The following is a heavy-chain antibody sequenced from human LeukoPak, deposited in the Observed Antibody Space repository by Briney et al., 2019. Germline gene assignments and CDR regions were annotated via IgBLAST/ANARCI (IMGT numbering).Heavy chain of an antibody. CDR1: GFTFTGYS. Sequence: ASVKVSCKASGFTFTGYSLHWVRQAPGQGLEWMGWINPNSGGTNYAQKFQGRVTMTRDTSINTACLELSSLRSDDTAVYYCAREYYYGSGSYYLWFDPRGQGTLVTVSS. CDR3: AREYYYGSGSYYLWFDP. J-gene: IGHJ5*02. D-gene: IGHD3-10*01. V-gene: IGHV1-2*02. CDR2: INPNSGGT.